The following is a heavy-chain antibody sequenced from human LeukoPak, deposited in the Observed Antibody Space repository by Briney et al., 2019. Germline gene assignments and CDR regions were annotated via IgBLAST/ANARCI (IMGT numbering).Heavy chain of an antibody. CDR1: GFTFSTNS. CDR3: TRDHEYWSVTDY. D-gene: IGHD2/OR15-2a*01. J-gene: IGHJ4*02. CDR2: IDSFGTSV. V-gene: IGHV3-21*01. Sequence: GGSLRLSCVVSGFTFSTNSMNWVRQAPGKGLEWVSSIDSFGTSVYYADSVKGRFTVSRDSAKNSLYLQMSSLRAEDTAVYYCTRDHEYWSVTDYWGQGTLVIVSS.